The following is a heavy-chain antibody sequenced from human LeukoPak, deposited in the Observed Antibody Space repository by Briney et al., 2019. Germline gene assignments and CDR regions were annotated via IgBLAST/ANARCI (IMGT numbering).Heavy chain of an antibody. Sequence: PSETLSLTCTLSGGSVTSSSFYWAWIRQPPGKGLECIGTINYSGITYYNSPLKSRVTISVDTSKNQFSLKLNSVTAADTAVYYCARGPAHRLPFDYWGQGTLVTVSS. J-gene: IGHJ4*02. D-gene: IGHD6-25*01. V-gene: IGHV4-39*07. CDR3: ARGPAHRLPFDY. CDR2: INYSGIT. CDR1: GGSVTSSSFY.